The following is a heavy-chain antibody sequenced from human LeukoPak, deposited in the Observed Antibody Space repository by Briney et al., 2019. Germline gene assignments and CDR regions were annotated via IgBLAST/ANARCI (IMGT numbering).Heavy chain of an antibody. CDR2: ISYDGSNK. CDR1: GFTFSSYG. CDR3: AKDQIAYCGGDCYSGLDY. Sequence: GGSLRLSCAASGFTFSSYGMHWVRQAPGKGLEWVAVISYDGSNKYYADSVKGRFTISRGNSKNTLYLQMNSLRAEDTAVYYCAKDQIAYCGGDCYSGLDYWGQGTLVTVSS. D-gene: IGHD2-21*02. J-gene: IGHJ4*02. V-gene: IGHV3-30*18.